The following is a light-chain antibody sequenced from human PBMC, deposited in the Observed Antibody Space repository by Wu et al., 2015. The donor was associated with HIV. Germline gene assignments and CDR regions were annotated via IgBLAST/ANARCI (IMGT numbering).Light chain of an antibody. CDR3: QQRSNWLFT. CDR1: QSVSSY. J-gene: IGKJ4*01. V-gene: IGKV3-11*01. Sequence: EIVLTQSPATLSLSPGERATLSCRASQSVSSYLAWYQQKPGQAPRLLIYDASNRATGIPARFSGSGSGTDFTLTISSLEPEDFAVYYCQQRSNWLFTFGGGTKGGDQT. CDR2: DAS.